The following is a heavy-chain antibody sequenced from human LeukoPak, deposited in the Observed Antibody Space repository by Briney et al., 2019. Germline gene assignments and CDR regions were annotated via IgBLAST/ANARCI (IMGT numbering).Heavy chain of an antibody. V-gene: IGHV4-39*07. J-gene: IGHJ4*02. CDR3: ARVGVGSGWAFDY. Sequence: SETLSLTCTVSGGSISSSSYHWGWIRQPPGKGLEWIGSIYYSGSTYYNPSLKSRVTISVDTSKNQFSLKLSSATAADTAVYYCARVGVGSGWAFDYWGQGTLVTVSS. CDR2: IYYSGST. CDR1: GGSISSSSYH. D-gene: IGHD6-19*01.